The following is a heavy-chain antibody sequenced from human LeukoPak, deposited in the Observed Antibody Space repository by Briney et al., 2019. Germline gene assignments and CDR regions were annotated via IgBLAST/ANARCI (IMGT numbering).Heavy chain of an antibody. D-gene: IGHD3-16*01. CDR1: GFTFSDSY. J-gene: IGHJ4*02. CDR2: ISNSGTSI. V-gene: IGHV3-11*01. CDR3: ARDNDSRDPPHFDY. Sequence: GGSLRLSCAASGFTFSDSYMTWIRQAPGKGLVWGSYISNSGTSIFYADSVKGRFTISRDNSKNPRYLKMNSLRAEDTAVYYGARDNDSRDPPHFDYWGQGTLVTVSS.